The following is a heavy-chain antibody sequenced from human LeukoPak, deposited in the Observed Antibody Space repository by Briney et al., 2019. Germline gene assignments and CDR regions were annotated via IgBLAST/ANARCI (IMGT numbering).Heavy chain of an antibody. J-gene: IGHJ4*02. CDR2: IIPIFGTA. V-gene: IGHV1-69*06. CDR1: GGTFSSYA. Sequence: ASVKVSCKASGGTFSSYAISWVRQAPGQGLEWMGGIIPIFGTANYAQKFQGRVTITADKSTSTAYMELSSLRSEDTAVYYCARAPGSGSPRSQQFDYWGQGTLVTVSS. CDR3: ARAPGSGSPRSQQFDY. D-gene: IGHD3-10*01.